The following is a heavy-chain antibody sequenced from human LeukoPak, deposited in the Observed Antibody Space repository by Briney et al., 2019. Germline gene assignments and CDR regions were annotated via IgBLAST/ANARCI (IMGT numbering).Heavy chain of an antibody. CDR1: GFTFSSYG. J-gene: IGHJ4*02. V-gene: IGHV3-33*06. CDR3: AKGSVGVVISLFDY. Sequence: GGSLRLSCAASGFTFSSYGMHWVRQAPGKGQEWVAVIWYDGSNKYYADSVRGRFTISRDNSKNTLYLQMNSLRAEDTAVYYCAKGSVGVVISLFDYWGQGTLVTVSS. D-gene: IGHD3-3*01. CDR2: IWYDGSNK.